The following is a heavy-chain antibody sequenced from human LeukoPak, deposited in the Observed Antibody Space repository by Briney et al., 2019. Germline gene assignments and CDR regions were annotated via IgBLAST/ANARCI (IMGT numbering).Heavy chain of an antibody. CDR3: ATSVGATLFYYYYMDV. D-gene: IGHD1-26*01. V-gene: IGHV3-30*02. CDR2: IRYDGNNK. CDR1: GFTFSSYG. Sequence: PGGSLRLSCAASGFTFSSYGMHWVRQTPGKGLEWVAFIRYDGNNKYYADSVKGRFTISRDNSKNTLYLQMNSLRPEDTAVYYCATSVGATLFYYYYMDVWGKGTTVIVSS. J-gene: IGHJ6*03.